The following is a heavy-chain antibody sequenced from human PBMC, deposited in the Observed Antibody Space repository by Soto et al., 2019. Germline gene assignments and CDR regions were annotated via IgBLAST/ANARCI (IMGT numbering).Heavy chain of an antibody. Sequence: GGSLRLSCAASGFTLSNYASSWVRQAPGKGLEWVSDISTGGGRSDYADSVKGRFTISRDNSKNTLFLQMNSLRDEDTALYYCASRSGSYYTAFDYWGQGILVTVSS. CDR2: ISTGGGRS. J-gene: IGHJ4*02. D-gene: IGHD3-10*01. CDR1: GFTLSNYA. CDR3: ASRSGSYYTAFDY. V-gene: IGHV3-23*01.